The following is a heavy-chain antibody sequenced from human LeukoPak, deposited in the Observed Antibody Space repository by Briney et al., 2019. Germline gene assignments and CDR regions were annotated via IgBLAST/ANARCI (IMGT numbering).Heavy chain of an antibody. J-gene: IGHJ4*02. CDR2: IKPDGSEK. CDR3: ARDGYSFARDF. Sequence: PGGSLRLSCAVSGFTFSSYWMSWVRQAPGKGLEWVANIKPDGSEKYHVDSVKGRFTISRDNAKNSLYLQMNSLRAEDTAVYYCARDGYSFARDFWGQGTLVTVSS. CDR1: GFTFSSYW. D-gene: IGHD5-12*01. V-gene: IGHV3-7*01.